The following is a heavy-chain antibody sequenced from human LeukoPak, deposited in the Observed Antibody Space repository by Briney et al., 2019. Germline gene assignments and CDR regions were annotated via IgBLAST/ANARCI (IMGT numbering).Heavy chain of an antibody. J-gene: IGHJ4*02. V-gene: IGHV3-30*02. D-gene: IGHD3-3*01. CDR1: GFTFSSFG. Sequence: AGGSLRRSCAASGFTFSSFGMHWVRQAPGKGLEWVAFIRYDGSNKYYADSVKGRFTISRDNSKNTLYLQMNSLRAEDTAVYYCAKWSAYYDFWSGYRSYWGQGTLVTVSS. CDR3: AKWSAYYDFWSGYRSY. CDR2: IRYDGSNK.